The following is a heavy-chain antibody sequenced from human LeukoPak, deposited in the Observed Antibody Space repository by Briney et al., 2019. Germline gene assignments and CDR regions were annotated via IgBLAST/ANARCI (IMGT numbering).Heavy chain of an antibody. CDR2: INPNSGGT. V-gene: IGHV1-2*02. D-gene: IGHD3-22*01. Sequence: GASVKVSCKASGYTFTGYYMHWVRQAPGQGLEWMGWINPNSGGTNYAQKFQGRVTMTRDTSISTAYMELSRLRSDDTAVYYCARSRTYYYDSSGLLVGDYWGQGTLVTVSS. J-gene: IGHJ4*02. CDR3: ARSRTYYYDSSGLLVGDY. CDR1: GYTFTGYY.